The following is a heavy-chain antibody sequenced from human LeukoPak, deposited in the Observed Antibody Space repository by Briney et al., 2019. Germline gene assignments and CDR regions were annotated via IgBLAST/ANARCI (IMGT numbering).Heavy chain of an antibody. CDR2: ISGSDGST. CDR1: GFTFSSYA. CDR3: ARKRPNYFDY. Sequence: PGGSLRLSCAASGFTFSSYAMSWVRQAPGKGLDWVSGISGSDGSTYYADSVKGRFTISRDNSKNTLYLQMNSLRAEDTALYYCARKRPNYFDYWGQGTLVTVSS. V-gene: IGHV3-23*01. J-gene: IGHJ4*02.